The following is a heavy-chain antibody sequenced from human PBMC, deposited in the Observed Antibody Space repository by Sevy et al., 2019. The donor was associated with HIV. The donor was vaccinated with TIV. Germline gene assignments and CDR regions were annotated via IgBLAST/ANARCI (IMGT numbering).Heavy chain of an antibody. CDR3: AREELGTPTGAFDI. J-gene: IGHJ3*02. V-gene: IGHV3-64*02. Sequence: GGSLRLSCAASGFTFSSYAMHWVRQAPGKGLEYVSAISSNGGSTYYADSVKGRFTISRDNSKNTLYLQMGSLRAEDMAVYYCAREELGTPTGAFDIWGQGTMATVSS. D-gene: IGHD7-27*01. CDR1: GFTFSSYA. CDR2: ISSNGGST.